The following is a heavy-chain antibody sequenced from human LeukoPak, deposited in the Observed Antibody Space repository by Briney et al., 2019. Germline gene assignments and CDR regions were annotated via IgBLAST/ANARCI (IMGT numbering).Heavy chain of an antibody. J-gene: IGHJ3*02. CDR3: ARVFYYGSGSSIDEAFDI. CDR2: INPNSGGT. CDR1: GYTFTGYY. V-gene: IGHV1-2*02. D-gene: IGHD3-10*01. Sequence: GASVKVSCKASGYTFTGYYMHWVRQAPGQGLEWMGWINPNSGGTNYAQKFQGRVTMTRDTSISTAYMELSRLRSDDTAVYYCARVFYYGSGSSIDEAFDIWGQGTMVTVSS.